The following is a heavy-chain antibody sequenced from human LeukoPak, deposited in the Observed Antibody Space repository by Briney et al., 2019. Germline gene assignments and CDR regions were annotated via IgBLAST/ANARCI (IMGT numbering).Heavy chain of an antibody. CDR3: ARLEMGSGSYTYYFDY. CDR1: GGSFSGYY. J-gene: IGHJ4*02. Sequence: SETLSLTCAVYGGSFSGYYWSWIRQPAGKGLEWIGRIYTSGSTNYNPSLKSRVTISVDTSKNQFSLKLSSVTAADTAVYYCARLEMGSGSYTYYFDYWGQGTLVTVSS. CDR2: IYTSGST. V-gene: IGHV4-59*10. D-gene: IGHD3-10*01.